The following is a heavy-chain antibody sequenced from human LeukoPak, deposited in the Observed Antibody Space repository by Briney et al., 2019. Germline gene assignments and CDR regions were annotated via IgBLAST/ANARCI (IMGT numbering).Heavy chain of an antibody. V-gene: IGHV3-21*01. CDR3: ARGDSGSYYFDY. CDR2: ISTSSSYI. J-gene: IGHJ4*02. Sequence: PGGSLRPSCAASGFTFSSYSMTWVRQAPGRGLEWVSSISTSSSYIYYADSVKGRFTISRHNAKNSLFLQMNSLRAEDTAVYYCARGDSGSYYFDYWGQGTLVTVSS. D-gene: IGHD1-26*01. CDR1: GFTFSSYS.